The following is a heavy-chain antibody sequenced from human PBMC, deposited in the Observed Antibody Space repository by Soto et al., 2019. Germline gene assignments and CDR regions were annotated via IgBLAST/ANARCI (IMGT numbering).Heavy chain of an antibody. CDR3: ARYIYGYVDY. CDR1: GFTFSDYY. CDR2: ISSTISYT. V-gene: IGHV3-11*06. Sequence: GGSLRLPCAASGFTFSDYYMSWIRQAPGKGLEWVSYISSTISYTHYADSVKGRFTISRDNAKNSLYLQMNSLRAEDTAVYYCARYIYGYVDYWGQGTMVTVYS. J-gene: IGHJ4*02. D-gene: IGHD5-18*01.